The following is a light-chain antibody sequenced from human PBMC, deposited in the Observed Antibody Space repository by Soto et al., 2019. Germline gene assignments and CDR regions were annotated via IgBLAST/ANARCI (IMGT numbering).Light chain of an antibody. CDR3: QQRYSPPPGT. CDR1: QSISSW. V-gene: IGKV1-5*03. CDR2: QSS. Sequence: DIQMTHSPSTLSASVGDRFAVTCRAIQSISSWLALHQQKPGKAPKLLIYQSSILESGVPSRFSGSGSGTEFNLTISRMHNEDPATYYGQQRYSPPPGTLGQGTKVDIK. J-gene: IGKJ1*01.